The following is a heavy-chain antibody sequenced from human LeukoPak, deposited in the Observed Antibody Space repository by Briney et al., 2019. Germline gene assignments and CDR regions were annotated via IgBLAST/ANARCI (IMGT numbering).Heavy chain of an antibody. V-gene: IGHV3-30*02. CDR2: LQYDGSNK. CDR3: ARDSIRQQLYYYDS. CDR1: GFTFSSYD. D-gene: IGHD4-11*01. Sequence: GGSLRLSCAASGFTFSSYDMHWVRQAPGKGLEWVVFLQYDGSNKYYAESVKGRFTISRDNSKNTLSLQMNSLGRDDTAVYYCARDSIRQQLYYYDSWGQGTLVTVSS. J-gene: IGHJ4*02.